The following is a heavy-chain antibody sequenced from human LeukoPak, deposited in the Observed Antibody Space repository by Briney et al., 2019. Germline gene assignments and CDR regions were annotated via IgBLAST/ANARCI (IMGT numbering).Heavy chain of an antibody. V-gene: IGHV1-2*02. J-gene: IGHJ5*02. CDR1: GYTFTGYY. D-gene: IGHD3-16*01. CDR2: INPNSGGT. CDR3: ARDYGYVWGTNWFDP. Sequence: ASVKVSCKASGYTFTGYYMHWVRQAPGQGLEWMGWINPNSGGTNYAQKFQGRVTMTRDTSISTAYMELSRLRSDDTAVYYCARDYGYVWGTNWFDPWGQGTLVTVSS.